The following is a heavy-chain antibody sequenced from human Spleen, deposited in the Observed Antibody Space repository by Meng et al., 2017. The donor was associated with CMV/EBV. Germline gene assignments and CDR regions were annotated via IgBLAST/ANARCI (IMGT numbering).Heavy chain of an antibody. D-gene: IGHD4-11*01. Sequence: SGGSISSSTDYWGWIRQLPGKGLEWIGSIYESGSTYYNPSLKSRVTMSVDPSRNHFSLKLTSVTAADTAVYYCARPGFGYGNYWFDPWGQGTLVTVSS. J-gene: IGHJ5*02. CDR2: IYESGST. V-gene: IGHV4-39*02. CDR1: GGSISSSTDY. CDR3: ARPGFGYGNYWFDP.